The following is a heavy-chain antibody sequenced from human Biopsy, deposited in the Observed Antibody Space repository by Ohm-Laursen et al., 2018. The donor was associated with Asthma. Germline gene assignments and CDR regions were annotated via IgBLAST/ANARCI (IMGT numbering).Heavy chain of an antibody. Sequence: SLRLSCAASGFTFSSYAMHWVRQAPGKGLEWVAVISYDGSNKYYADSVKGRFTISRDNSKNTLYLQMNSLRAEDTAVYYCARDLHPTNHLGELSEGFDYWGQGTLATVSS. CDR1: GFTFSSYA. J-gene: IGHJ4*02. CDR2: ISYDGSNK. CDR3: ARDLHPTNHLGELSEGFDY. D-gene: IGHD3-16*02. V-gene: IGHV3-30-3*01.